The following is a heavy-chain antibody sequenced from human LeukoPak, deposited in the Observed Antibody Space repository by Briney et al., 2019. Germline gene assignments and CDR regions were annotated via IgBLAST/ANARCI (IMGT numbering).Heavy chain of an antibody. CDR3: AKGGRYCSSTSCYEWFDP. CDR1: GFTFSSYG. Sequence: GRSLRLSCAASGFTFSSYGMHWVRQAPGKGLEWVAVISYDGSNKYYADSVKGRFTISRDNSKNTLYLQMNSLRAEDTAVYYCAKGGRYCSSTSCYEWFDPWGREPWSPSPQ. CDR2: ISYDGSNK. D-gene: IGHD2-2*01. J-gene: IGHJ5*02. V-gene: IGHV3-30*18.